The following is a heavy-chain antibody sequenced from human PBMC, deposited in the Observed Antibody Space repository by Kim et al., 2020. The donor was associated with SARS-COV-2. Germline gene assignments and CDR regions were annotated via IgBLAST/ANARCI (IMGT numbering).Heavy chain of an antibody. CDR1: GGSISGFY. V-gene: IGHV4-59*08. CDR3: ARHPRTAAPGNYRFDL. D-gene: IGHD4-4*01. CDR2: IHDRGDT. J-gene: IGHJ2*01. Sequence: SETLSLTCTVSGGSISGFYWSWIRQSPGKGLEWIAYIHDRGDTNSNPSLKSRVTISLDTSKRQFSLNLHSVTAADTALYYCARHPRTAAPGNYRFDLWGRGTLVTVSS.